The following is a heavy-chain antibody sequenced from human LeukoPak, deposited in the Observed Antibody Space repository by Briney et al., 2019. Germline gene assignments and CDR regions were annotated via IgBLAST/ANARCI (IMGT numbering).Heavy chain of an antibody. V-gene: IGHV4-59*01. Sequence: AETLSLTCTVSGGPISSYYWSWIRQPPGKGLEWMGYIYHSGSTNYNPSLKSRDTISVDTSKNQFSLKLSSVTAADAAVYYCARELAAAGTIAGFDLWGQGTLVTVSS. CDR2: IYHSGST. J-gene: IGHJ5*02. CDR3: ARELAAAGTIAGFDL. CDR1: GGPISSYY. D-gene: IGHD6-13*01.